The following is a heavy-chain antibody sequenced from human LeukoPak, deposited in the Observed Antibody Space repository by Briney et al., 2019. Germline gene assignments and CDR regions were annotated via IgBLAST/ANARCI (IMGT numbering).Heavy chain of an antibody. D-gene: IGHD1-26*01. V-gene: IGHV3-23*01. Sequence: GGSLRLSCAASGFTFSNNAMSWVRQAPGKGLEWVSATSTSGGSAYYADSVKGRFAISRDNSKNTLYLQMDSLRADDTAVYYCARYSGSYYYPPAWDLWGQGTLVTVSS. CDR2: TSTSGGSA. CDR1: GFTFSNNA. CDR3: ARYSGSYYYPPAWDL. J-gene: IGHJ4*02.